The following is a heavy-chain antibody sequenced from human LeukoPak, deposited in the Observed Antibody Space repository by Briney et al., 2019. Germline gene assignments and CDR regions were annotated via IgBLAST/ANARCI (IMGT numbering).Heavy chain of an antibody. J-gene: IGHJ4*02. D-gene: IGHD3-3*01. CDR2: IDYSGST. CDR3: AREGRFFIDY. V-gene: IGHV4-59*01. CDR1: GGSISSYY. Sequence: SETLSLTCTVSGGSISSYYWSWIRQPPGKGLEWIGYIDYSGSTNYNPSLKSRVTISVDTSKNQFSLKLSSVTAADTAVYYCAREGRFFIDYWGQGTLVTVSS.